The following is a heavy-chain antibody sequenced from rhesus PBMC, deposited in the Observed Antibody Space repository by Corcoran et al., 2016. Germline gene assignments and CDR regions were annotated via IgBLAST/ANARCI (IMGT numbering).Heavy chain of an antibody. CDR1: GYPLSRAYG. J-gene: IGHJ5-2*02. D-gene: IGHD5-42*01. CDR2: LASSSGNT. CDR3: ARDPPEGYGYALDV. V-gene: IGHV4-127*01. Sequence: QVPLQESGPGLVKPSETLSLSCAIPGYPLSRAYGSSCLRQPPGPGLEWIGYLASSSGNTSYNPSLKSRVTRSKDTSNNQFALKLNSGTAADTAVYVCARDPPEGYGYALDVWGRGILVTVSS.